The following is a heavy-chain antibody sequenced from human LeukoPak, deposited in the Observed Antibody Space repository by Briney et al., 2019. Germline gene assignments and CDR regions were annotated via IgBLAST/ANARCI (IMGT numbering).Heavy chain of an antibody. CDR2: ISYDGSNK. J-gene: IGHJ2*01. CDR3: ARESGSHWYFDL. CDR1: GFTFSSYG. D-gene: IGHD6-25*01. Sequence: PGRSLRLSCAASGFTFSSYGMHWVRQAPGKGLEWVAVISYDGSNKYYADSVKGRFTISRDNSKNTLYLQMNSLRAEDTAVYYCARESGSHWYFDLWGRGTLVTVSS. V-gene: IGHV3-30*03.